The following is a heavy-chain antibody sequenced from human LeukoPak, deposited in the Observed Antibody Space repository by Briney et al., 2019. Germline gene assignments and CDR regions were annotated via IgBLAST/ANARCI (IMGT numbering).Heavy chain of an antibody. Sequence: PGGSLRLSCATSGFNFSSHWMSWVRQAPGKGLEWVANIGQDGTEKNYVDSVKGRFTISRDNAKNSLYLQMSSLRAEDTAVYHCARGYCSGTSCFGAFDTWGQGTMVPVYS. D-gene: IGHD2-2*01. J-gene: IGHJ3*02. CDR3: ARGYCSGTSCFGAFDT. CDR1: GFNFSSHW. CDR2: IGQDGTEK. V-gene: IGHV3-7*01.